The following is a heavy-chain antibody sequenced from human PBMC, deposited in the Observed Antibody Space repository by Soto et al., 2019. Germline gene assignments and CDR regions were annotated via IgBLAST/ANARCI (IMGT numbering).Heavy chain of an antibody. CDR1: GDSISTVDYF. CDR3: ARGRYCLTGRCFPNWFDS. Sequence: SETLSLTCSVSGDSISTVDYFWAWIRQPPGQALEYIGYIYKSTTTYYNPSFEGRVAISLDTSKSQFSLTVTSVTAADTAVYFCARGRYCLTGRCFPNWFDSWAQGTLVTVSS. V-gene: IGHV4-30-4*01. D-gene: IGHD2-15*01. J-gene: IGHJ5*01. CDR2: IYKSTTT.